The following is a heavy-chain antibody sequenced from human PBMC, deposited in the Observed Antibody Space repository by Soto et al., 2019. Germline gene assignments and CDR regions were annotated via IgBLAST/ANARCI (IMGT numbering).Heavy chain of an antibody. V-gene: IGHV3-74*01. J-gene: IGHJ4*02. D-gene: IGHD2-15*01. CDR2: INSDGSST. CDR1: GFTFSSYW. Sequence: EVQLVESGGGLVQPGGSLRLSCAASGFTFSSYWMHWVRQAPGKGLVWVSRINSDGSSTSYADSVKGRFTISRDNAKNTLYLHMNSLRAEDTAVYYCAREVLGYCSGGSCPGFDYWGQGTLVTVSS. CDR3: AREVLGYCSGGSCPGFDY.